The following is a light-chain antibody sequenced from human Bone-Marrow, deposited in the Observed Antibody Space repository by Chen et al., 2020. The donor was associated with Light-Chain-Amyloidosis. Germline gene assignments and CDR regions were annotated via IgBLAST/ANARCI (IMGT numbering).Light chain of an antibody. CDR3: QQYNNYSGT. J-gene: IGKJ1*01. CDR1: QSISSW. Sequence: DIQMTQSPSTLSASVGDRVTITCRASQSISSWLAWYQQKPGKAPKLLIYKASSLESGVPSRFSGSGSGTEFTLTISSLQPDDFETYYCQQYNNYSGTFGQGTKVEIK. V-gene: IGKV1-5*03. CDR2: KAS.